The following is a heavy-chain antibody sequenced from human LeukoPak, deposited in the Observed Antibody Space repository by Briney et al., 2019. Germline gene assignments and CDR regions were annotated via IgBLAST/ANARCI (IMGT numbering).Heavy chain of an antibody. Sequence: ASVKVSCKAPGYTFTGYYMHWVRQAPGQGIEWMGWINPNSGGTNYAQKFQDRVTVTRATSVSTAYMELSSLRSDDTAVYYCARDPGSKLDYWGQGTLVTVSS. D-gene: IGHD2-15*01. J-gene: IGHJ4*02. V-gene: IGHV1-2*02. CDR2: INPNSGGT. CDR1: GYTFTGYY. CDR3: ARDPGSKLDY.